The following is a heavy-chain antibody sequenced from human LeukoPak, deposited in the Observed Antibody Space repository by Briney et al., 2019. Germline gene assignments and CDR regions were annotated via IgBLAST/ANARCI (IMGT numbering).Heavy chain of an antibody. V-gene: IGHV4-59*01. CDR2: VYDNEIS. J-gene: IGHJ3*02. CDR1: GATIRSYS. Sequence: SETLCLSCSVSGATIRSYSRSWIRQSPGKGLEWIGDVYDNEISNFNPSLESGVAILVDRLKSPLSLKLGYVTAADTDVYYCARGLVMATDDAFDIWGPGTMVTVSS. CDR3: ARGLVMATDDAFDI. D-gene: IGHD5-24*01.